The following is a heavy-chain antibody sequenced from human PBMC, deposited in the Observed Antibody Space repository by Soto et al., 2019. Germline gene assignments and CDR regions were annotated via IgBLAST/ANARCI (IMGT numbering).Heavy chain of an antibody. Sequence: PSETLSLTCTVSGGSISSYYWSWIRQPPGKGLEWIGYIYYSGSTNYNPSLKSRVTISVDTSKNQFSLKLSSVTAADTAVYYCARDMCSGGSCYQVFGYWGQGTLVTVSS. CDR1: GGSISSYY. D-gene: IGHD2-15*01. J-gene: IGHJ4*02. CDR2: IYYSGST. CDR3: ARDMCSGGSCYQVFGY. V-gene: IGHV4-59*01.